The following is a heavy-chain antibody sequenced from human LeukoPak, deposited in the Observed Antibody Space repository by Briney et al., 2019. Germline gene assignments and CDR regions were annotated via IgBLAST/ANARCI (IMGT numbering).Heavy chain of an antibody. CDR1: GGSISSYY. CDR2: IYYSGST. Sequence: PSETLSLTCTVSGGSISSYYWSWIRQPPGKGLEWIGYIYYSGSTNYNPSLKSRVTISVDTSKNQFSLKLSSVTAADTAVYYCATPPGHYYYYGMDVWGQGTTVTVSS. V-gene: IGHV4-59*12. J-gene: IGHJ6*02. CDR3: ATPPGHYYYYGMDV.